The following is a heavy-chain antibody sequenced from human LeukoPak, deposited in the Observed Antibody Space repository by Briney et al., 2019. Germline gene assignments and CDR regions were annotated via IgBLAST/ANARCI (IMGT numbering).Heavy chain of an antibody. V-gene: IGHV4-4*07. CDR2: ICTSGGT. J-gene: IGHJ5*02. D-gene: IGHD2-2*01. Sequence: SETLSLTCTVSGGSISNYYWSWIRQPAGKGLEWIGRICTSGGTNYNPSLKSRVTMSVDTSENQFSLKLSSVSAADTAVYYCTRDGPLPAATNWFDPWGQGTLVTVSS. CDR3: TRDGPLPAATNWFDP. CDR1: GGSISNYY.